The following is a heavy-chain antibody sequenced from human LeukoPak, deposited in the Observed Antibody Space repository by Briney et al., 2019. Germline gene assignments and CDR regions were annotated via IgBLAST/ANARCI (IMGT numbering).Heavy chain of an antibody. CDR3: ARGGPLDYSRIGYYYYCMDV. D-gene: IGHD2-15*01. Sequence: SSQTLSLTCTVSGGSVSSGGYYWSWIRQPAGKGLEWIGRIYTSGSTNYNPSLTGRITISLDTSKNQFSLRLSSVTAADTAVYYCARGGPLDYSRIGYYYYCMDVWGKGTTVTVSS. CDR2: IYTSGST. V-gene: IGHV4-61*02. CDR1: GGSVSSGGYY. J-gene: IGHJ6*03.